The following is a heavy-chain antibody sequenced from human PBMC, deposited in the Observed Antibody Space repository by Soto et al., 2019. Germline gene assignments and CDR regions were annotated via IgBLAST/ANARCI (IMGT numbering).Heavy chain of an antibody. CDR3: SRVGPSAKSSDY. Sequence: PGGSLRLSCTVSAVSEFSSSDQYMDWVRQAPGKGLEWVGRSRNRVNNFSTAYAASVQGRFTISRDESKNTVYLQMHSLKTDDTAVYYCSRVGPSAKSSDYWGQGTLVTVSS. CDR2: SRNRVNNFST. CDR1: EFSSSDQY. J-gene: IGHJ4*02. V-gene: IGHV3-72*01. D-gene: IGHD2-15*01.